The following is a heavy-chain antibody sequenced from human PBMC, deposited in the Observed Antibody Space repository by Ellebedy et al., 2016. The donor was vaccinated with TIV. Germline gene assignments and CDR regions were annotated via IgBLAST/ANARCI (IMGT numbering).Heavy chain of an antibody. J-gene: IGHJ6*02. D-gene: IGHD2-2*01. V-gene: IGHV1-46*04. Sequence: ASVKVSXXTSGYTFTDYHMQWVRQAPGQGLEWLGTINPSDGSTTYAQNLQGRVTLTRETSTSTVYMEVSGLTSEDTAVYYCARAVGYCSSRISCYGTNGMDVWGQGTTVTVSS. CDR2: INPSDGST. CDR3: ARAVGYCSSRISCYGTNGMDV. CDR1: GYTFTDYH.